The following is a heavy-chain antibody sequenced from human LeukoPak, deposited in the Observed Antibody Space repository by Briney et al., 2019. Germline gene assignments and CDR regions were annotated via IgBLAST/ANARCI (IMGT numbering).Heavy chain of an antibody. CDR2: MSYDGSNK. V-gene: IGHV3-30*18. CDR1: GFTFSSYG. Sequence: GGSLRLSCAASGFTFSSYGMHWVRQAPGKGLEWVAVMSYDGSNKYYADSVKGRFTISRDNSDNTLYLQMNSLRAEDTAVFYCAKDALAYCGADCYALLGMNVWSQGTTVTVSS. CDR3: AKDALAYCGADCYALLGMNV. J-gene: IGHJ6*02. D-gene: IGHD2-21*02.